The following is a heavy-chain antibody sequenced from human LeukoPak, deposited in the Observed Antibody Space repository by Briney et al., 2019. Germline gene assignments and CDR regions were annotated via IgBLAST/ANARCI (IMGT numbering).Heavy chain of an antibody. CDR1: GFTFSDYW. CDR2: IKEDGSKK. V-gene: IGHV3-7*01. D-gene: IGHD1-1*01. Sequence: GGSLRLSCAASGFTFSDYWMNWVRQAPGKGLEWVAHIKEDGSKKYYVDSVRGRFTISRDNAKNSLYLQMNSLRAEDSAVYYCARYHWNDVAYWGQGTLVTVSS. J-gene: IGHJ4*02. CDR3: ARYHWNDVAY.